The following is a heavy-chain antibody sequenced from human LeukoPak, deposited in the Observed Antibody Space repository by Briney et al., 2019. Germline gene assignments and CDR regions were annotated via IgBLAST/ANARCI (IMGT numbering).Heavy chain of an antibody. CDR3: AKVGATRPAELDY. D-gene: IGHD1-26*01. V-gene: IGHV1-69*01. CDR2: IIPIFATT. Sequence: GASVKLSCKASGGTFSSYGISWVRPAPGQGLEWMGGIIPIFATTNYAQKFQGRVTITADESTRTAYMELRSLRSEDTAVYYCAKVGATRPAELDYWGQGTLVTVSS. CDR1: GGTFSSYG. J-gene: IGHJ4*02.